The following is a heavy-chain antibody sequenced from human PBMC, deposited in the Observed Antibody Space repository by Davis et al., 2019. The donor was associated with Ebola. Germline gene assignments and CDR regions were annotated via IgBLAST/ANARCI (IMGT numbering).Heavy chain of an antibody. Sequence: PSETLSLTCTVSGVSISRHYWSWIRQPPGKRLEWFGSIYYTGSAYYNSYLASRATISVDTSKNQFPLKLTSVTAADTAMYYCSERGSSVWGQGTLVTVSS. D-gene: IGHD3-10*01. J-gene: IGHJ4*02. CDR3: SERGSSV. V-gene: IGHV4-59*03. CDR2: IYYTGSA. CDR1: GVSISRHY.